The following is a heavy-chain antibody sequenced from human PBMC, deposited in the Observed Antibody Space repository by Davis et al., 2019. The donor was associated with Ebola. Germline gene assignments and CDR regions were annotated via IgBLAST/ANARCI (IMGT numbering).Heavy chain of an antibody. V-gene: IGHV1-69*13. D-gene: IGHD2-15*01. J-gene: IGHJ4*02. CDR3: ARRVVAATRSHFDY. Sequence: SVPVSCQASGGTFSSSAISWVRQAPGQGLEWMGGIIPIFGTANYAQKFQGRVTITADESTSTAYMELSSLGSEDTAVYYCARRVVAATRSHFDYWGQGTLVTVAS. CDR2: IIPIFGTA. CDR1: GGTFSSSA.